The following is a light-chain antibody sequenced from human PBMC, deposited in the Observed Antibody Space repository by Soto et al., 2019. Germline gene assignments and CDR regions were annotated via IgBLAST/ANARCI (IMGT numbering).Light chain of an antibody. J-gene: IGKJ5*01. V-gene: IGKV1-33*01. CDR1: QGIGTF. CDR2: DAS. Sequence: DIQMTQSPSSLSASIGDRVTITCQASQGIGTFLNWFQQRPGRAPKLMIYDASTLETGVPSRFSGSGSGSDFTFTISGLQPEDIATYYCQHYDVLPPTFGQGTRLEI. CDR3: QHYDVLPPT.